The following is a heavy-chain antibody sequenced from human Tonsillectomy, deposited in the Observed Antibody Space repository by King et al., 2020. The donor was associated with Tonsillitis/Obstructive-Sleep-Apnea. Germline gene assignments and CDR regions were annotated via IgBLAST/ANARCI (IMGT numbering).Heavy chain of an antibody. V-gene: IGHV3-23*04. J-gene: IGHJ4*02. D-gene: IGHD6-6*01. CDR3: ARASGLIWYSSSSYFFDY. Sequence: EVQLVESGGGLVQPGGSLRLSCAASGFTFSNYAMNWVRQAPGKGLEWVSEINGSGGRTDYADSVKGRFTISRDNSKNTLYLQMKRLRAEDTAVFFCARASGLIWYSSSSYFFDYWGQGTLVTVSS. CDR1: GFTFSNYA. CDR2: INGSGGRT.